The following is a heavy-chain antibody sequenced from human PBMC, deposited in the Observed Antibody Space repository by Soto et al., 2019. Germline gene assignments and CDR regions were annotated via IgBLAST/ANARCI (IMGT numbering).Heavy chain of an antibody. Sequence: LSLTCTVSGGSISSYYWSWIRRPAGKGLEWIGRIYTSGSTNYNPSLKSRVTMSVDTSKNQFSLKLSSVTAADTAVYYCARAQTIFGIITVFDYWGQGTLVTVSS. CDR3: ARAQTIFGIITVFDY. CDR1: GGSISSYY. CDR2: IYTSGST. J-gene: IGHJ4*02. V-gene: IGHV4-4*07. D-gene: IGHD3-3*01.